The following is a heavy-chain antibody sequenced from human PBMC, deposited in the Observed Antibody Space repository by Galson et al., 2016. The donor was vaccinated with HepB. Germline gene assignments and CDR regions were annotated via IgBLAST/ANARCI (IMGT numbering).Heavy chain of an antibody. J-gene: IGHJ4*02. Sequence: SLRLSCAASGFTFSRYWMNWVRQAPGKGLEWVANIQHDGTKQYYVDSVKGRFTISRDNSKNTVYLQMDRLRAEDTAVYYCAKAYGVDSYHFNDWGQGTLVIVSS. CDR1: GFTFSRYW. CDR3: AKAYGVDSYHFND. CDR2: IQHDGTKQ. V-gene: IGHV3-7*03. D-gene: IGHD4-17*01.